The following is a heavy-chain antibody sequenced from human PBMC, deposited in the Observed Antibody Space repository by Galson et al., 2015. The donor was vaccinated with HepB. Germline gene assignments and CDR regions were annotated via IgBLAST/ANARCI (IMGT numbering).Heavy chain of an antibody. V-gene: IGHV1-46*01. D-gene: IGHD3-3*01. CDR2: INPSGGGT. J-gene: IGHJ6*02. CDR3: ATNFGTEDYYYYYVMDV. Sequence: SVKVSCKASGSTFTSYYIHWVRQAPGQGLEWMGIINPSGGGTYYAQNFQGRLTMTRDTSTSTVHMDLSSLRSEDTAVYYCATNFGTEDYYYYYVMDVWGQGTTVTVSS. CDR1: GSTFTSYY.